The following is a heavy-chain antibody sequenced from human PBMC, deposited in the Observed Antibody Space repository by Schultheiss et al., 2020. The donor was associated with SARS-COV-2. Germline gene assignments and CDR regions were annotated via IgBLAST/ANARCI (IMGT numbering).Heavy chain of an antibody. CDR2: IYSGGST. Sequence: GESLKISCAASGFTFSSNYMSWVRQAPGKGLEWVSVIYSGGSTYYADSVKGRFTISRDNSKNTLYLQMNSLRAEDTAVYYCARDTTHYYDSSGYYSLYYGMDVWGQGTTVTVSS. J-gene: IGHJ6*02. D-gene: IGHD3-22*01. CDR3: ARDTTHYYDSSGYYSLYYGMDV. CDR1: GFTFSSNY. V-gene: IGHV3-66*01.